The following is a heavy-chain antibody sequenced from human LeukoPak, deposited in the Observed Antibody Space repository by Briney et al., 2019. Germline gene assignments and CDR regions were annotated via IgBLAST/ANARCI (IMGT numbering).Heavy chain of an antibody. CDR1: GGSISTYY. CDR2: IYYTGST. J-gene: IGHJ1*01. Sequence: SETLSLTCTVSGGSISTYYWSWIRQPPGKGLEWIGYIYYTGSTSYNPSLKSRVTMSLDASKNQFSLELNSVTPADTAVYYCARVRYYYDSSGYYSTLYFQHWGQGTLVTVSS. CDR3: ARVRYYYDSSGYYSTLYFQH. V-gene: IGHV4-59*01. D-gene: IGHD3-22*01.